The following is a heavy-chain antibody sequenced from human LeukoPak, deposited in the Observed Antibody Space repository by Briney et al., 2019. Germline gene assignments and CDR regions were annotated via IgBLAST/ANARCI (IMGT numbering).Heavy chain of an antibody. V-gene: IGHV1-69*04. J-gene: IGHJ5*02. CDR3: ARRSRGTYYYDSSGYRDNWFGP. Sequence: ASVKVSCKASGGTFSSYAISWVRQAPGQGLEWMGRIIPILGIANYAQKFQGRVTITADKSTSTAYMELSSLRSEDTAVYYCARRSRGTYYYDSSGYRDNWFGPWGQGTLVTVSS. D-gene: IGHD3-22*01. CDR1: GGTFSSYA. CDR2: IIPILGIA.